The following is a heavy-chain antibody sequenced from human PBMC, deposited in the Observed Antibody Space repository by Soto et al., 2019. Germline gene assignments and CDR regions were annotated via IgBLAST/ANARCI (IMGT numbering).Heavy chain of an antibody. CDR1: GFVFYTYA. J-gene: IGHJ5*01. Sequence: EGQLVESGGGLVEPGGSLRLCCAASGFVFYTYAMTWVRQAPGKGLEWVASIGGGSGGIYYAASVRDRFTISRENSDNKLFLQMDRLRADDTGVYYCAKERRNVAWLRIWDSWGHGPLVAVSA. V-gene: IGHV3-23*04. CDR3: AKERRNVAWLRIWDS. CDR2: IGGGSGGI. D-gene: IGHD3-9*01.